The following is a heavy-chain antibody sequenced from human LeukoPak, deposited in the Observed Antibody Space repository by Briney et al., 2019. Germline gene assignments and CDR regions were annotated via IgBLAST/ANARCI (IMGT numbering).Heavy chain of an antibody. D-gene: IGHD3-10*01. CDR2: IYYSGST. V-gene: IGHV4-59*01. J-gene: IGHJ6*03. CDR3: ARVPGGYYYYMDV. Sequence: GSLRLSCAASGFTFSNYNMNWVRQAPGKGLEWIGYIYYSGSTNYNPSLKSRVTISVDTSKNQFSLKLSSVTAADTAVYYCARVPGGYYYYMDVWGKGTTVTISS. CDR1: GFTFSNYN.